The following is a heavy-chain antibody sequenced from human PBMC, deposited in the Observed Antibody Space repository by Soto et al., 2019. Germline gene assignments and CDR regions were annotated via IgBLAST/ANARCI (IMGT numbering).Heavy chain of an antibody. J-gene: IGHJ6*03. CDR3: ARDSVSPPFYYYYMDV. V-gene: IGHV3-11*01. CDR1: GFTFSDYY. CDR2: ISSSGSTI. Sequence: QVQLVESGGGLVKPGGSLRLSCAASGFTFSDYYMSWIRQAPGKGLEWVSYISSSGSTIYYADSVKGRFTISRDNAKNSLYLQTNSLRAEDTAVYYCARDSVSPPFYYYYMDVWGKGTTVTVSS.